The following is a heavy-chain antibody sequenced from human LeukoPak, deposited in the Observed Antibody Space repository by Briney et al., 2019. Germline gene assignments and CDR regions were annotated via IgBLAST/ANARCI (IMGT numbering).Heavy chain of an antibody. D-gene: IGHD4-23*01. Sequence: SETLSLTCTVSGDSISSYYWSWIRQPPGKGLEWIGYIYYSGSTNYNPSLKSRVTISVDTSKNQFSLKLSSVTAADTAVYYCARVNYGGNSPYYYYYYMDVWGKGTTVTVSS. CDR3: ARVNYGGNSPYYYYYYMDV. CDR1: GDSISSYY. CDR2: IYYSGST. V-gene: IGHV4-59*01. J-gene: IGHJ6*03.